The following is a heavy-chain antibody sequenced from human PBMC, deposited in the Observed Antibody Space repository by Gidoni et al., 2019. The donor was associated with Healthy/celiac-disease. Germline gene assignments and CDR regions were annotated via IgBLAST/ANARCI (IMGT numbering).Heavy chain of an antibody. CDR2: ISSSSSTI. Sequence: GFTFSSYSMNWVRQAPGKGLEWVSYISSSSSTIYYADSVKGRFTISRDNAKNSLYLQMNSLRAEDTAVYYCARGQLNQLDYWGQGTLVTVSS. D-gene: IGHD1-1*01. CDR3: ARGQLNQLDY. V-gene: IGHV3-48*01. CDR1: GFTFSSYS. J-gene: IGHJ4*02.